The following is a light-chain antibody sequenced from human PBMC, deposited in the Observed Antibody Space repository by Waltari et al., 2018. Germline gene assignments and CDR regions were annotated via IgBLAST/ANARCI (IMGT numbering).Light chain of an antibody. Sequence: CRASQSVNRWLAWYQQKPGQPPRLLINGASSRAKGIPDSFSVSGSRTDFSLTISKLGPEDSAVYYCQKYVTLPATFGQGTKVEVK. CDR1: QSVNRW. J-gene: IGKJ1*01. CDR3: QKYVTLPAT. CDR2: GAS. V-gene: IGKV3-20*01.